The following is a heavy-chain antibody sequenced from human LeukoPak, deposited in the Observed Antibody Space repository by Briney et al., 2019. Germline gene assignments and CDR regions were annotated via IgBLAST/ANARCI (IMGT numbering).Heavy chain of an antibody. CDR3: AALSLGGDYVQDAFDI. J-gene: IGHJ3*02. D-gene: IGHD4-17*01. CDR2: ISSSSSTI. V-gene: IGHV3-48*01. Sequence: GGSLRLSCAASGFTLSSYSMNWVRQAPGKGLEWVSYISSSSSTIYYADSVKGRFTISRDNAKNSLYLQMNSLRAEDTAVYYCAALSLGGDYVQDAFDIWGQGTMVTVSS. CDR1: GFTLSSYS.